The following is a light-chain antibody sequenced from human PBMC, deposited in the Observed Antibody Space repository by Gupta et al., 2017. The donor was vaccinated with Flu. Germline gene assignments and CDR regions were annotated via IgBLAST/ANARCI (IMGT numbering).Light chain of an antibody. V-gene: IGLV2-14*01. CDR2: EVF. CDR3: TSKTSGSSAVV. CDR1: GKYAGGYHY. Sequence: QSAVTRPASVSEPPGQSIPNPCSVTGKYAGGYHYVSWYQQHPGKAPKLMIYEVFNLPPGVATRFDGSPSGFPATLTESGLQAEDEADYYCTSKTSGSSAVVFGGRAKLTVL. J-gene: IGLJ2*01.